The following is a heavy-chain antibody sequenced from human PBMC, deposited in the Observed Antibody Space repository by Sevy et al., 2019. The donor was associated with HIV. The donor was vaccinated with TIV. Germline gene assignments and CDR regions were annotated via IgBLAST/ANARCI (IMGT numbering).Heavy chain of an antibody. D-gene: IGHD3-22*01. CDR2: ISSSSSTI. Sequence: QLGGSLRLSCTASGFTFSSYSMNWVRQAPGKGLEWVSYISSSSSTIYYADSVKGRFTISRDNAKNSLYLQMNSLRDEDTAVYYCARGFYYDSSGYRLSSDAFDIWGQGTMVTVSS. CDR3: ARGFYYDSSGYRLSSDAFDI. V-gene: IGHV3-48*02. CDR1: GFTFSSYS. J-gene: IGHJ3*02.